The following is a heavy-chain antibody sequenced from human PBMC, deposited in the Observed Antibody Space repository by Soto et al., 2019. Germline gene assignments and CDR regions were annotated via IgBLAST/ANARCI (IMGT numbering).Heavy chain of an antibody. Sequence: PSQTLSLTCAISGDSVSSNSAPWNWIRQSPSRGLEWLGRTYYRSKWYNDYAVSVKSRITINPDTSKNQFSLQLNSVTPEDTAVYYCARHYYGSGSYPPRLYYYYGMDVWGQGTTVTVSS. V-gene: IGHV6-1*01. CDR2: TYYRSKWYN. CDR1: GDSVSSNSAP. D-gene: IGHD3-10*01. J-gene: IGHJ6*02. CDR3: ARHYYGSGSYPPRLYYYYGMDV.